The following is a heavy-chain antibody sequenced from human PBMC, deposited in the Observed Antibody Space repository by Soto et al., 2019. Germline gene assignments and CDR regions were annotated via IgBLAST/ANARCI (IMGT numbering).Heavy chain of an antibody. CDR2: IYHSGST. D-gene: IGHD4-17*01. Sequence: SETLSLTCAVSGGSISSSNWWSWVRQPPGKGLEWIGEIYHSGSTNYNPSLKSRVTISVDKSKNQFSLKLSSVTAADTAVYYCARRRGDDYGDYLDYGMDVWGQGTTVTVSS. CDR1: GGSISSSNW. J-gene: IGHJ6*02. V-gene: IGHV4-4*02. CDR3: ARRRGDDYGDYLDYGMDV.